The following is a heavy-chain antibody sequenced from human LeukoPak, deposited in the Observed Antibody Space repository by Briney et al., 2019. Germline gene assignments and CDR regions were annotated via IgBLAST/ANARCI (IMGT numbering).Heavy chain of an antibody. Sequence: GGSLRLSCAASGFTFSSYSMNWVRQAPGKGLEWVANMKQDEKYYVDSVKGRFTISRDNAKNSLYLQMNSLRAEDTAVYYCARLGAARPDFDYWGQGTLVTVSS. D-gene: IGHD6-6*01. CDR3: ARLGAARPDFDY. CDR1: GFTFSSYS. CDR2: MKQDEK. J-gene: IGHJ4*02. V-gene: IGHV3-7*01.